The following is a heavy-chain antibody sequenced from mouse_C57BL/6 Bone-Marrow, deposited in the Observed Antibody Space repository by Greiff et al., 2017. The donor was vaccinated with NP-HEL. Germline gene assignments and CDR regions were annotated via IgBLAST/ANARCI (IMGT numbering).Heavy chain of an antibody. CDR3: AIEETGRGDY. V-gene: IGHV1-74*01. J-gene: IGHJ2*01. D-gene: IGHD1-1*02. CDR2: IHPSDSDP. CDR1: GYTFTSYW. Sequence: VQLQQPGAELVKPGASVKVSCKASGYTFTSYWMHWVKQRPGQGLEWIGRIHPSDSDPTYNQKFKGKATLTVDTSSSTAYMQLSSLTSVDSAVYYCAIEETGRGDYWGQGTTLTVSA.